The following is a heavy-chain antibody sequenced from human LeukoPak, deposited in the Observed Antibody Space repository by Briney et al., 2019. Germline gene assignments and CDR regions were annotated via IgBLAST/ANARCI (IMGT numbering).Heavy chain of an antibody. CDR2: INHSGST. CDR1: GGSFSGYY. V-gene: IGHV4-34*01. J-gene: IGHJ4*02. D-gene: IGHD3-22*01. Sequence: SETLSLTCAVYGGSFSGYYWSWIRQPPGKGLERIGEINHSGSTNYNPSLKSRVTISVDTSKNQFSLKLSSVTAADTAVYYCARGDYYDSSGSSYYFDYWGQGTLVTVSS. CDR3: ARGDYYDSSGSSYYFDY.